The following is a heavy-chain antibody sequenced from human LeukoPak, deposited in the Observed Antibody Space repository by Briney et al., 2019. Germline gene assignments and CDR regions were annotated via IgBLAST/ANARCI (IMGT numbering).Heavy chain of an antibody. CDR1: GYTFTGYY. CDR2: INPNSGGT. V-gene: IGHV1-2*02. J-gene: IGHJ4*02. Sequence: ASVKVSCKASGYTFTGYYMHWVRQAPGQGLEWMGWINPNSGGTNYAQKFQGRVTMTRDTSISTAYVELSRLRSDDTAVYYCARTRFGELSRFDYWAREPWSPSPQ. CDR3: ARTRFGELSRFDY. D-gene: IGHD3-16*02.